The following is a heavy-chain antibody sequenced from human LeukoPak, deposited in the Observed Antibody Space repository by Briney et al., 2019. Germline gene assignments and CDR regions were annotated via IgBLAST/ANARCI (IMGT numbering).Heavy chain of an antibody. CDR3: AKSGSGRVGYGDYERSRDY. V-gene: IGHV3-33*06. J-gene: IGHJ4*02. D-gene: IGHD4-17*01. CDR2: IWYDGSNK. Sequence: GGSLRLSCAASGFTFSSYGMHWVRQAPGKGLEWVAVIWYDGSNKYYADSVKGRFTISRDNSKNTLYLQMNSLRAEDAAVYYCAKSGSGRVGYGDYERSRDYWGQGTLVTVSS. CDR1: GFTFSSYG.